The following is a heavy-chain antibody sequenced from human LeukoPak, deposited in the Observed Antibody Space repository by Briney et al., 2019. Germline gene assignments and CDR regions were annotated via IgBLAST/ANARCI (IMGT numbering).Heavy chain of an antibody. D-gene: IGHD3-9*01. CDR3: ATDQRYDILTAYEY. CDR1: GFTFSSYW. CDR2: IKQDGSEK. Sequence: GGSLRLSCAASGFTFSSYWMSWVRQAPGKGLEWVANIKQDGSEKYYVDSVKGRFTISRDNAKNSLYLQMNSLRAEDTAVYYCATDQRYDILTAYEYWGQGALVTVSS. J-gene: IGHJ4*02. V-gene: IGHV3-7*03.